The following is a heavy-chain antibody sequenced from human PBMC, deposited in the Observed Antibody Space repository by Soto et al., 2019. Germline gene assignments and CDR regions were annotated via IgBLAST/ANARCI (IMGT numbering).Heavy chain of an antibody. Sequence: SVRLSLTCTVSGGSISSGCYYWSWIRQHPGKGLEWLGYIYYSGSTYYNPSLKSRVTISVDTSKNQFSLKLSSVTAADTAVYYYARHRISRLPKSFGGYYYGIDVCGPGPTLAVYS. J-gene: IGHJ6*02. CDR2: IYYSGST. CDR1: GGSISSGCYY. V-gene: IGHV4-31*03. CDR3: ARHRISRLPKSFGGYYYGIDV. D-gene: IGHD2-2*01.